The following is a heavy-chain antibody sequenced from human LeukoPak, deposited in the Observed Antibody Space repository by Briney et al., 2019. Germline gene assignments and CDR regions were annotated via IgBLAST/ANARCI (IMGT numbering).Heavy chain of an antibody. CDR2: I. CDR1: GFTFDDYG. V-gene: IGHV3-20*04. CDR3: ARDLSDNWYTFGY. J-gene: IGHJ4*02. Sequence: GGSLRLSCDDSGFTFDDYGMSWVRQAPGKGLEWVSGIYADSVKGRFTISRDNAKNSLYLQMNSLRAEDTALYYCARDLSDNWYTFGYWGRGTLVTVSS. D-gene: IGHD1-1*01.